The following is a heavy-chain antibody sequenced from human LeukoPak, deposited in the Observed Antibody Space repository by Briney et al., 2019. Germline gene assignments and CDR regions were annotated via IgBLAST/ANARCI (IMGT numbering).Heavy chain of an antibody. Sequence: ASVKVSCKAAGYIFTGYYRHWVRQAPGQGLEWMGWINPHSGGTAYAQKFQGRVTMTRDTSIITAYMELRRLRSDDTAMYYCAKLPFGDLWSGRRLADVYWGQGTLVTVSS. D-gene: IGHD3-3*01. J-gene: IGHJ4*02. CDR1: GYIFTGYY. V-gene: IGHV1-2*02. CDR3: AKLPFGDLWSGRRLADVY. CDR2: INPHSGGT.